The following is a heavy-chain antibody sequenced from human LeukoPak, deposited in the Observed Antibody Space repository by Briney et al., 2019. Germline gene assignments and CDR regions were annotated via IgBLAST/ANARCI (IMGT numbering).Heavy chain of an antibody. J-gene: IGHJ5*02. CDR3: ARHPEEEWVPNWFDP. V-gene: IGHV4-34*01. CDR1: GGSFSGYY. D-gene: IGHD3-3*01. Sequence: PSETLSLTCAVYGGSFSGYYWSWIRQPPGKGLEWIGSIYYSGSTYYNPSLKSRVTISVDTSKNQFSLKLSSVTAADTAVYYCARHPEEEWVPNWFDPWGQGTLVTVSS. CDR2: IYYSGST.